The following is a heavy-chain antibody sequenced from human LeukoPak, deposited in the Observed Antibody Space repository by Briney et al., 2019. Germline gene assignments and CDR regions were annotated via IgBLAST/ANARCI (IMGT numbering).Heavy chain of an antibody. Sequence: SETLSLTCTVSGGSISSSSYYWNWIRQPPGKGLEWIGYIYYSGSTNYNPSLKSRVTISLDTSENQFSLRLNSVTATDTAVYYCARSSAWSPFAYWGQGTLVTVSS. CDR3: ARSSAWSPFAY. V-gene: IGHV4-61*01. D-gene: IGHD6-19*01. CDR2: IYYSGST. J-gene: IGHJ4*02. CDR1: GGSISSSSYY.